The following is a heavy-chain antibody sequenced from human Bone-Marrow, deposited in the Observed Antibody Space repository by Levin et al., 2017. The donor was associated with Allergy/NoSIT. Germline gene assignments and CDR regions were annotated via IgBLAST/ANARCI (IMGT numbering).Heavy chain of an antibody. D-gene: IGHD2/OR15-2a*01. CDR1: VILPKRSG. CDR3: AIIRGGNY. J-gene: IGHJ4*02. V-gene: IGHV3-21*01. Sequence: GGSLRLSCAPCVILPKRSGRNGVRETAGTGLEWVSSISNSGNSIFYADSVKGRFTISRDNTKNSLYLQMNSLRAEDTSVYYGAIIRGGNYWGQGTLVTVSS. CDR2: ISNSGNSI.